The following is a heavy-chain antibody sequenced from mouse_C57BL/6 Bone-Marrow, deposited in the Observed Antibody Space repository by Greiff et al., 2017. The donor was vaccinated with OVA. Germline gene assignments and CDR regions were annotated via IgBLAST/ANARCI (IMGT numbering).Heavy chain of an antibody. J-gene: IGHJ3*01. D-gene: IGHD2-3*01. CDR1: GYTFTSYW. Sequence: VQVVESGAELVRPGTSVKLSCKASGYTFTSYWMHWVKQRPGQGLEWIGVIDPSDSYTNYNQKFKGKATLTVDTSSSTAYMQLSSLTSEDSAVYYCARGGYSAWFAYWGQGTLVTVSA. V-gene: IGHV1-59*01. CDR3: ARGGYSAWFAY. CDR2: IDPSDSYT.